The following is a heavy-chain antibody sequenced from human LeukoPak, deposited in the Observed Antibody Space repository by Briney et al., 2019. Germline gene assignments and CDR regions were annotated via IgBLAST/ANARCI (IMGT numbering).Heavy chain of an antibody. V-gene: IGHV1-8*01. CDR2: MNPNSGNT. CDR1: GYTFTSYD. D-gene: IGHD3-22*01. J-gene: IGHJ4*02. Sequence: ASVKVSCKASGYTFTSYDINWVRQATGQGLEWMGWMNPNSGNTGYAQKFQGRVTMTRNTSISTAYMELSSLRSEDTAVYYCARGVDYYDSSSMTYYFDYWGQGTLVTVSS. CDR3: ARGVDYYDSSSMTYYFDY.